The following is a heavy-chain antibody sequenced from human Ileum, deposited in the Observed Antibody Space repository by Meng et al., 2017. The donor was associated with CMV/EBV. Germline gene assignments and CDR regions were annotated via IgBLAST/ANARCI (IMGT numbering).Heavy chain of an antibody. D-gene: IGHD1-26*01. CDR3: AGRRHFFDS. Sequence: SLILSGAVAGFGIHDNYKSWVRQARGQRREWLTVNYTSGITFYADSVKGRFTTSRDITKNTFYLQMTNLRVDDTAVYYCAGRRHFFDSWGQGTLVTVSS. CDR2: NYTSGIT. V-gene: IGHV3-53*01. J-gene: IGHJ4*02. CDR1: GFGIHDNY.